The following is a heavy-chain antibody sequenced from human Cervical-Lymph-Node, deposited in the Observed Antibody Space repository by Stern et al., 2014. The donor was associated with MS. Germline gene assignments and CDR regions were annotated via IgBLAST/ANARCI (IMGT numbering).Heavy chain of an antibody. J-gene: IGHJ3*01. CDR2: IIPMFGTA. D-gene: IGHD2-15*01. CDR1: GGTFSSSV. CDR3: ATGQIPPVAVAAAHAFDV. Sequence: QVQLVQSGAEVRKPGSSVKVSCKASGGTFSSSVISWLRQAPGQGPEWMGGIIPMFGTATYAQRFKGRVTIIADESTSTVYMELRSLRSDDTAVYYCATGQIPPVAVAAAHAFDVWGQGTTVTVSS. V-gene: IGHV1-69*01.